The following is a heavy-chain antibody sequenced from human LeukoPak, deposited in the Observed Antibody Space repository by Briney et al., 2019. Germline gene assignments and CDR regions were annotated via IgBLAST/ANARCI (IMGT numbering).Heavy chain of an antibody. J-gene: IGHJ4*02. Sequence: GGSLRLSCRASGCXFRDYWFHGVRQPPGKGLVWVSGSNGDGTSTRYADDAKGRFTISRDNAKNTVYLQMNSLSAEDTAVYYCAKLVGATTGIDYWGQGTLVTVSS. CDR1: GCXFRDYW. D-gene: IGHD1-26*01. CDR3: AKLVGATTGIDY. V-gene: IGHV3-74*01. CDR2: SNGDGTST.